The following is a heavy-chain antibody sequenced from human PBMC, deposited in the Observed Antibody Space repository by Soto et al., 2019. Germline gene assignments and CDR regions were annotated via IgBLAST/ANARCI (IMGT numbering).Heavy chain of an antibody. J-gene: IGHJ4*02. CDR2: IYNGGST. V-gene: IGHV4-30-4*01. Sequence: QVQLQESGPGLVKPSQTLSLTCTVSGGSISNVHYCWSWIRQPPDQGPEWIGHIYNGGSTYSNPSLQSRVTISADTSKNQFSLNLSSVSAADSAVYYCTKGPSGDIVDSWGQGILVTVSS. D-gene: IGHD7-27*01. CDR1: GGSISNVHYC. CDR3: TKGPSGDIVDS.